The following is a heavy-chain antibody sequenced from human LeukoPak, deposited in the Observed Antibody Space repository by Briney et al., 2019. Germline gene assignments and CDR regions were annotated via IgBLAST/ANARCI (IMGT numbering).Heavy chain of an antibody. D-gene: IGHD2-2*01. V-gene: IGHV5-51*01. CDR1: GYSFTNYW. J-gene: IGHJ4*02. CDR3: ARSTSWLLFSKATFDC. CDR2: IYPADSDT. Sequence: GESLKISCKGSGYSFTNYWIGWVRQMPGQGLEWMGIIYPADSDTRYSPSFQGQVTISVDKSISTAYLQWSSLKASDTAMYYCARSTSWLLFSKATFDCWGQGTLVTVSS.